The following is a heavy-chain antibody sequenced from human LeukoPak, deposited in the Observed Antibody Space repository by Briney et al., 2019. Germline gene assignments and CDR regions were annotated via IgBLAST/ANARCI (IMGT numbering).Heavy chain of an antibody. CDR3: ARHPSYFVVVPAAYFDP. Sequence: SETLSLTCTVSGGSISSGDYYWSWIRQPPGKGLEWIGSIYYSGSTYYNPSLKSRVTISVDTSKNQFSLKLSSVTAADTAVYYCARHPSYFVVVPAAYFDPWGQGTLVTVSS. CDR1: GGSISSGDYY. CDR2: IYYSGST. V-gene: IGHV4-39*01. J-gene: IGHJ5*02. D-gene: IGHD2-2*01.